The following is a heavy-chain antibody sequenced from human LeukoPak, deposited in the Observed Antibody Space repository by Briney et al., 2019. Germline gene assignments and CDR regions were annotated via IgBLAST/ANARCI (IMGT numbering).Heavy chain of an antibody. V-gene: IGHV3-15*01. CDR3: ITGCSCGYIEDY. Sequence: GGSLRLSCAASGFRFCDAWMSWVRQAPGKGLEWVGRIKRKIDGERTDYVESVKGRFIISRDDSTNTLFLQMNSLKIEDTAVYYCITGCSCGYIEDYWGQGTRVSVSS. CDR1: GFRFCDAW. D-gene: IGHD3-22*01. CDR2: IKRKIDGERT. J-gene: IGHJ4*02.